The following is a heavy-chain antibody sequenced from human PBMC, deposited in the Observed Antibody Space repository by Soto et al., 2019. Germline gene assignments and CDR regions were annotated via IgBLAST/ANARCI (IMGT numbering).Heavy chain of an antibody. CDR1: GFTFRNYD. J-gene: IGHJ6*02. Sequence: EVQLVESGGGLVQPGGSLRLSCEASGFTFRNYDMHWVRQGTGKSLEWVSGISAAGDPDYADSVEGRFTISRENAQNSFFLQMNSLRVGDTADYYCARTDRDFYGLDVWGQGTTVIVSS. CDR3: ARTDRDFYGLDV. CDR2: ISAAGDP. V-gene: IGHV3-13*05.